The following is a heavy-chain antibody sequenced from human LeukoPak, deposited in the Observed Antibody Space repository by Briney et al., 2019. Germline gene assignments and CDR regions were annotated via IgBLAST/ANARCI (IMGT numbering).Heavy chain of an antibody. V-gene: IGHV3-48*03. J-gene: IGHJ5*02. CDR1: GFTFSSYE. Sequence: GGSLRLSCAASGFTFSSYEMNWVRQAPGKGLEWVSYISSSGSTIYYADSVKGRFTISRDNAKNSLYLQMNSLRAEDTAVYYCARVRGNGATIIPWGQGTLVTVSS. CDR2: ISSSGSTI. CDR3: ARVRGNGATIIP. D-gene: IGHD5-12*01.